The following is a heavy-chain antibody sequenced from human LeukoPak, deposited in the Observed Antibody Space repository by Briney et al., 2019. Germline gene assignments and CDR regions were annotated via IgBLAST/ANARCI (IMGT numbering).Heavy chain of an antibody. D-gene: IGHD3-10*01. V-gene: IGHV3-23*01. J-gene: IGHJ4*02. CDR1: GFTFSSYA. CDR2: ISGSGGST. Sequence: GGYLRLSCAASGFTFSSYAVSGVGHAPGKGLEWGSAISGSGGSTYYADSMKGRCTMPRGNSKNTLYLQMNSPRAAYPAVYYCAKLRLYYGSVRPPYYFDYWGQGTLVTVSS. CDR3: AKLRLYYGSVRPPYYFDY.